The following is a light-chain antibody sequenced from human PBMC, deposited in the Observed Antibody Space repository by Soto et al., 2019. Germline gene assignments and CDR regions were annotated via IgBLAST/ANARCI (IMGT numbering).Light chain of an antibody. CDR2: GSS. V-gene: IGKV3-15*01. J-gene: IGKJ1*01. Sequence: EIVMTQSPATLSASPGERATLSCRASQSVSSNLAWYQQKPGQAPRLLIYGSSSRATGIPARFSGSGSGTDFTLTISSLESEDFAVYYCQQYNNSPLTFGQGTKVDIK. CDR1: QSVSSN. CDR3: QQYNNSPLT.